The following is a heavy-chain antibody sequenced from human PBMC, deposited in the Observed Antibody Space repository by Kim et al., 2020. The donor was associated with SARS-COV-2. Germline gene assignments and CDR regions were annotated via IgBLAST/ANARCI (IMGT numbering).Heavy chain of an antibody. CDR2: IIPIFGTA. Sequence: SVKVSCKASGGTFSSYAISWVRQAPGQGLEWMGGIIPIFGTANYAQKFQGRVTITADESTSTAYMELSSLRSEDTAVYYCARVRRGSGWAFDYWGQGTLRPVSS. D-gene: IGHD6-19*01. J-gene: IGHJ4*02. V-gene: IGHV1-69*13. CDR3: ARVRRGSGWAFDY. CDR1: GGTFSSYA.